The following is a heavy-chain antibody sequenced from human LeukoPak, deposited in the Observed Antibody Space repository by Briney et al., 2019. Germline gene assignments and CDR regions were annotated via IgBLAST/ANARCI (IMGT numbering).Heavy chain of an antibody. V-gene: IGHV3-7*01. Sequence: GGSLRLSCAASGFTFSRYWMTWVRQTPRKGLEWVANIKPDGSEKYYLDSVRGRFTISRDNAKNSLHLQMNSLRAEDTAVYYCARRFDYWGQGTLVTVSS. CDR2: IKPDGSEK. CDR3: ARRFDY. CDR1: GFTFSRYW. J-gene: IGHJ4*02.